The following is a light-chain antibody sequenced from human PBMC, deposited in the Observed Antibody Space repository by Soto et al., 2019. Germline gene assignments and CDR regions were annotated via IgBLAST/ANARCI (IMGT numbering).Light chain of an antibody. Sequence: EIVLTPSPGTLSLSPVERATLSCRASQSVSSSYLAWYQQKPGQAPRLLIYGASSRATGIPDRFSGSGSGTDFTLTISRLEPEDFAVYYCQQYGSSLPWTFGQGTKVDIK. V-gene: IGKV3-20*01. CDR3: QQYGSSLPWT. CDR1: QSVSSSY. CDR2: GAS. J-gene: IGKJ1*01.